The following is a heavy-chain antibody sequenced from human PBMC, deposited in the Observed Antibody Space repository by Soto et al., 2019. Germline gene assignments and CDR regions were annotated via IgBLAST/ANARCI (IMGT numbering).Heavy chain of an antibody. CDR2: IDPSDSQT. CDR3: ARQIYDSDSGPNFQYYFDS. D-gene: IGHD3-22*01. CDR1: GYSCAVYW. J-gene: IGHJ4*02. Sequence: GVSLKISCKGSGYSCAVYWITWVRQMPGKGLEWMGRIDPSDSQTYYSPSFRGHVTISAAKSITTVFLQWSSLRASDTAMYYCARQIYDSDSGPNFQYYFDSWVQGTLVTVSS. V-gene: IGHV5-10-1*01.